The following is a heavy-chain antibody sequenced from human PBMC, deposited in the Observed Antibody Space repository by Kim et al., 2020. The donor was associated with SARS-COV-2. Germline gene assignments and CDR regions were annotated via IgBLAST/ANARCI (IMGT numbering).Heavy chain of an antibody. CDR3: ASHLLYDIPT. V-gene: IGHV5-51*01. CDR2: DP. J-gene: IGHJ3*01. D-gene: IGHD3-9*01. Sequence: DPRYSPSLQGQVTISADKSISTAYLQWSSLKASDTAMYYCASHLLYDIPTWGQGTMVTVSS.